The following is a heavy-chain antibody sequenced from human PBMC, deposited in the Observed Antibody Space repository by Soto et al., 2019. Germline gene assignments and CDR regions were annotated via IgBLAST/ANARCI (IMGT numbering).Heavy chain of an antibody. D-gene: IGHD3-22*01. Sequence: SVKVSCKASGGSFSNYGFSWVRQAPGQGLEWMGGIIPIFGTPHYAQKFRDRVTITADESTSTVYMEVSSLTSEDTAVYYCARGDATKIVVTTYYGLDVWGQGTTVTVSS. CDR2: IIPIFGTP. CDR3: ARGDATKIVVTTYYGLDV. V-gene: IGHV1-69*13. CDR1: GGSFSNYG. J-gene: IGHJ6*02.